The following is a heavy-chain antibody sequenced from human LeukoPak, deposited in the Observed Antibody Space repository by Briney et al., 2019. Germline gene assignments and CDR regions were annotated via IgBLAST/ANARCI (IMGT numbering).Heavy chain of an antibody. D-gene: IGHD5-24*01. Sequence: GGSLRLSCAASGVTFSGSAMSWVRQAPEKGLEWVSLISFSGGNTYYADSVKGRFTISRDNSKDTLYLQMNSLRAEDTAIYYCARDIQLSTWGLGTMVTVSS. CDR3: ARDIQLST. J-gene: IGHJ3*01. V-gene: IGHV3-23*01. CDR1: GVTFSGSA. CDR2: ISFSGGNT.